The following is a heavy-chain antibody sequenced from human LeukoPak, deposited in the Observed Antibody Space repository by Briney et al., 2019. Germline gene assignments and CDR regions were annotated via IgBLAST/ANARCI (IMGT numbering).Heavy chain of an antibody. CDR3: ARGFGGIVVVPAAVRVDWFDP. Sequence: ASVKVSCKASGGTFSSYAISWVRQAPGQGLEWMGGIIPIFGTANYAQKFQGRVTITADKSTSTAYMELSSLRSEDTAVYYCARGFGGIVVVPAAVRVDWFDPWGQGTLVTVSS. CDR2: IIPIFGTA. V-gene: IGHV1-69*06. CDR1: GGTFSSYA. J-gene: IGHJ5*02. D-gene: IGHD2-2*01.